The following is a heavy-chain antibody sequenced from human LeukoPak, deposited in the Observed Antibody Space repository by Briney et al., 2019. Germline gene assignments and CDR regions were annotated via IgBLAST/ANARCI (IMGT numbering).Heavy chain of an antibody. D-gene: IGHD6-13*01. CDR2: ISGNGDYT. CDR1: GFTFSSYA. J-gene: IGHJ4*02. Sequence: PGGSLRLSCAASGFTFSSYAMSWVRQAPGKGLEWVSTISGNGDYTYYADSVKGRFNISRDNSKNTLYLQMNSLRADDTAVYYCAKRGIAAAASFDYWGQGTLVSVSS. CDR3: AKRGIAAAASFDY. V-gene: IGHV3-23*01.